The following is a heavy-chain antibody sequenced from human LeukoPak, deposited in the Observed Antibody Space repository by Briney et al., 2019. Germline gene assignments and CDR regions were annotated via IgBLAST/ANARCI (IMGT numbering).Heavy chain of an antibody. J-gene: IGHJ4*02. Sequence: SETLSLTCAVSGGXISSSNWWSWVRQPPGKGLEWIGQIYHSGSTNYDPSLQSRVTISVDKSKNQFSLKLSSVTAADTAVYYCAGDAYNSGSAFDYWGQGTLVTVSS. D-gene: IGHD5-24*01. CDR3: AGDAYNSGSAFDY. CDR2: IYHSGST. V-gene: IGHV4-4*02. CDR1: GGXISSSNW.